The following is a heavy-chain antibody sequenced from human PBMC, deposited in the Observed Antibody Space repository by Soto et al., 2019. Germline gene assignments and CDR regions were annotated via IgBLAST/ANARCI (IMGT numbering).Heavy chain of an antibody. J-gene: IGHJ4*02. CDR2: IYYSGST. CDR3: ARALLWFGDPEYYFDY. CDR1: GGSISSGGYY. Sequence: SETLSLTCTVSGGSISSGGYYWSWIRQHPGKGLEWIGYIYYSGSTHYNPSLKSRVTISVDTSKNQFSLKLSSVTAADTAVYYCARALLWFGDPEYYFDYWGQGTLVTVSS. V-gene: IGHV4-31*03. D-gene: IGHD3-10*01.